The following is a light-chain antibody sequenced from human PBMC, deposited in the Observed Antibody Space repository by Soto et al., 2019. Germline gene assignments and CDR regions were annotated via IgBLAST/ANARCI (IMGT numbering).Light chain of an antibody. CDR2: GVS. CDR1: QSVSRY. Sequence: VLTQSQGTLSLSPGERATLSCSASQSVSRYLAWSQQKPGQAPRLLLYGVSSRASGISDRFSGSGSGTDFTATFMRLVPPDSAVYYSQHFDTSPYTSGKGTNLEIK. J-gene: IGKJ2*01. CDR3: QHFDTSPYT. V-gene: IGKV3-20*01.